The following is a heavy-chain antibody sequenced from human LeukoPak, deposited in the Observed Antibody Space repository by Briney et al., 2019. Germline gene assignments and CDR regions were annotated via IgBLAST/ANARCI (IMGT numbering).Heavy chain of an antibody. CDR3: ARDGGDANWNRRAFDI. D-gene: IGHD1-1*01. V-gene: IGHV1-69*05. Sequence: ASVTVSCKASGGTFSSYAISWVRQAPGPRLGWMGRIIPIFGTANYAQKFQGRVTITTDESTSTPYMELSSLRSEDTAVYYCARDGGDANWNRRAFDIWGQGTMVTVSS. J-gene: IGHJ3*02. CDR2: IIPIFGTA. CDR1: GGTFSSYA.